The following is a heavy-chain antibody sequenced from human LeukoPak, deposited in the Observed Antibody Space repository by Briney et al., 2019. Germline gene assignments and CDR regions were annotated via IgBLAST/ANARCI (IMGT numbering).Heavy chain of an antibody. J-gene: IGHJ3*02. CDR2: IGTFNGHT. D-gene: IGHD3-10*01. V-gene: IGHV1-18*01. CDR1: GYTFTRYG. Sequence: ASVKVSCKASGYTFTRYGISWVRRAPGQGLEWMGWIGTFNGHTNYAQKVQGRVTMTTDTSTSTVYMELRSLRSDDTAVYYCARDWYYYDSRSYDTFDIWGQGTKVTVSS. CDR3: ARDWYYYDSRSYDTFDI.